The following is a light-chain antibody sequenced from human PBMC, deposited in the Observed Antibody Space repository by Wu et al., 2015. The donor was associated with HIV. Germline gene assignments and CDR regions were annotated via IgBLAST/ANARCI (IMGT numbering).Light chain of an antibody. J-gene: IGKJ2*03. CDR2: AAS. Sequence: DIQMTQSPSSLSASVGDRVTITCRASHSISSSLNWYQQKPGKAPKLLIYAASSLQSGVPSRFSGSGSGTDFIFTISSLQPEDFATYSCQQSYSTPYSFGQGTRLEIK. CDR3: QQSYSTPYS. CDR1: HSISSS. V-gene: IGKV1-39*01.